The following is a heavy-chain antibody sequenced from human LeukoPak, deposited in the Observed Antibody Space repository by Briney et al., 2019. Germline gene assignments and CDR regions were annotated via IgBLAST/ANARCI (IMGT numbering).Heavy chain of an antibody. CDR3: ARKQWLVPDNPEAFDY. J-gene: IGHJ4*02. CDR2: INQAASEK. Sequence: GGSLRLSCAASGFTFSGYWVTWVRQAPGKGLEWVANINQAASEKYYVGSVKGRFTISRDNAKNSLYLQMNSLRAEDTAVYYCARKQWLVPDNPEAFDYWGQGTLVTVSS. V-gene: IGHV3-7*01. CDR1: GFTFSGYW. D-gene: IGHD6-19*01.